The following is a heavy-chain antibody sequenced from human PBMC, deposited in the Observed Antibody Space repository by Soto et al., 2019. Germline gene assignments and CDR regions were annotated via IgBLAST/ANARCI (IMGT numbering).Heavy chain of an antibody. CDR1: GFTFSSYG. V-gene: IGHV3-30*18. CDR3: AKAGIQLWLQDY. D-gene: IGHD5-18*01. CDR2: ISYDGSNK. Sequence: QVQLVESGGGVVQPGRSLRLSCAASGFTFSSYGMHWVRQAPGKGLEWVAVISYDGSNKYYADSVKGRFTISRDISKNTLYLQMNSLRAEDTAVYYCAKAGIQLWLQDYWGQGTLVTVSS. J-gene: IGHJ4*02.